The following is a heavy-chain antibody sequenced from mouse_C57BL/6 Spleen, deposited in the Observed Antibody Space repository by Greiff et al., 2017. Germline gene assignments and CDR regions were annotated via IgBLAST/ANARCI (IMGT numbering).Heavy chain of an antibody. D-gene: IGHD1-1*01. CDR2: ISSGSSTI. Sequence: EVMLVESGGGLVKPGGSLKLSCAASGFTFSDYGMHWVRQAPEKGLEWVAYISSGSSTIYYADTVKGRFTISRDNAKNTLFLQMTSLRSEDTAMYYCARFSIYYYGSRYFDVWGTGTTVTVSS. V-gene: IGHV5-17*01. CDR3: ARFSIYYYGSRYFDV. CDR1: GFTFSDYG. J-gene: IGHJ1*03.